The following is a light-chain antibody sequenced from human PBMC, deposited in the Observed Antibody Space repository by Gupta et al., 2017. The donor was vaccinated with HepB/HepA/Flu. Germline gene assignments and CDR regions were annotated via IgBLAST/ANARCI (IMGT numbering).Light chain of an antibody. V-gene: IGLV2-14*03. CDR3: GSYTRSSTWL. CDR1: SIDIGAYHS. J-gene: IGLJ2*01. Sequence: QSALTPPASVSGSPGHSIASACTGTSIDIGAYHSVSWYQHNPGKAPQRIMYDVTNRPSGVSNRFSGSKSGHTAFLIISGLQAEDEADYFCGSYTRSSTWLFGGGTKVTV. CDR2: DVT.